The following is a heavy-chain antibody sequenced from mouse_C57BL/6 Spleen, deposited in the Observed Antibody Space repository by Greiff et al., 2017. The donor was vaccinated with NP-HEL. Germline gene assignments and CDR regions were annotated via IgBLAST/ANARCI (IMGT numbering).Heavy chain of an antibody. D-gene: IGHD2-4*01. CDR2: IYPGSGST. CDR1: GYTFTSYW. CDR3: AKFLYDYDVAMDD. J-gene: IGHJ4*01. Sequence: QVQLQQPGAELVKPGASVKMSCKASGYTFTSYWITWVKQRPGQGLEWIGDIYPGSGSTNYNEKFKSKATLTVDTSSSTAYMQLSSLTSEDSAVYYCAKFLYDYDVAMDDWGQGTSVTVSS. V-gene: IGHV1-55*01.